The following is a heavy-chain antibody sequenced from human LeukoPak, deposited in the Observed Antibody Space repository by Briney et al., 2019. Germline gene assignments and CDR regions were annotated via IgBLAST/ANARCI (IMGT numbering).Heavy chain of an antibody. V-gene: IGHV3-30*02. CDR1: GFTFSSYG. CDR3: AKDGTAYYFDY. D-gene: IGHD1-26*01. Sequence: GGSLRLSCAASGFTFSSYGMHWVRQAPGKGLEWVAFIQYDGSSKYYVDAVKGRFTISRDNSKNTLHLQMNSLRAEDTGVYYCAKDGTAYYFDYWGQGTLVTVSS. CDR2: IQYDGSSK. J-gene: IGHJ4*02.